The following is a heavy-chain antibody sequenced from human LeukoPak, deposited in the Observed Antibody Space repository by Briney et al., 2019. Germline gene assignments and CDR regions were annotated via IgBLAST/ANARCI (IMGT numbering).Heavy chain of an antibody. D-gene: IGHD3-22*01. CDR1: GDSISSYY. Sequence: SETLSLTCTVSGDSISSYYWSWIRQPPGKGLEWIGYIYYSGSTNYNPSLKSRVTISVDTSKNQFSLKLSSVTAADTAVYYCARDRRVYYYDSSGYYPHDAFDIWGQGTMVTVSS. J-gene: IGHJ3*02. CDR2: IYYSGST. V-gene: IGHV4-59*01. CDR3: ARDRRVYYYDSSGYYPHDAFDI.